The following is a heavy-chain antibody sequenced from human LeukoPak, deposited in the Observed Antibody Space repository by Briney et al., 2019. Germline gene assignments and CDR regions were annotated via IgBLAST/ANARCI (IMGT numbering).Heavy chain of an antibody. CDR1: GVSITSYY. J-gene: IGHJ3*02. CDR3: ARGVPGVEDI. CDR2: IYYSGST. V-gene: IGHV4-59*01. D-gene: IGHD2-2*01. Sequence: SETLSLTCTVSGVSITSYYWTWIRLPPGKGLEWIGYIYYSGSTNYNPSLKSRITISVDTSNNQFSLKLSSVTAADTAVYHCARGVPGVEDIWGQETMVTVSS.